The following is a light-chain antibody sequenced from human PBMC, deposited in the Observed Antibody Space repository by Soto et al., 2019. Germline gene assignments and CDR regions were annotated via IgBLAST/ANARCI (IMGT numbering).Light chain of an antibody. CDR2: DVS. CDR3: SSYTNTDTSYV. Sequence: QSALTQPASVSGSPGQSITISCTGTSSDVGAYNYVSWYQQHPGKAPKLMIYDVSSRHSGVSSRFSGSKSGNTASLIISGLQAEDEADYHCSSYTNTDTSYVFGTGTKLTVL. J-gene: IGLJ1*01. CDR1: SSDVGAYNY. V-gene: IGLV2-14*03.